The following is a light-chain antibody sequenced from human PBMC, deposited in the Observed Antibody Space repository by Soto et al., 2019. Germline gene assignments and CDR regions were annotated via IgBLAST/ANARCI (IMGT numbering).Light chain of an antibody. V-gene: IGKV1-5*03. CDR2: KAS. J-gene: IGKJ1*01. CDR1: QTIGSW. Sequence: DIQVTQSPSTLSASVGDRVTVTCRASQTIGSWLAWYQQKPGKAPKLLIYKASSLESGVPSRFSGSGSGTEFTLTISILQPDDFATYYCQRYNSYSWTFGQGTKVDIK. CDR3: QRYNSYSWT.